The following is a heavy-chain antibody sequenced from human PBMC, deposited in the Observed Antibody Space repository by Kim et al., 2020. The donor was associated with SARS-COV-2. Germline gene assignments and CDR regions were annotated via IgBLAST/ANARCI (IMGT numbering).Heavy chain of an antibody. CDR2: INEDGTEK. Sequence: GGSLRLSCVVSGVSFTTNWMSWVRQAPENLLYWVAHINEDGTEKYYVYSVEGPFTISRDNAKNSLELQMNSLSAEDTAVYYCARDRRYSLDYWGQGTLVTVSS. V-gene: IGHV3-7*01. CDR3: ARDRRYSLDY. D-gene: IGHD2-15*01. J-gene: IGHJ4*02. CDR1: GVSFTTNW.